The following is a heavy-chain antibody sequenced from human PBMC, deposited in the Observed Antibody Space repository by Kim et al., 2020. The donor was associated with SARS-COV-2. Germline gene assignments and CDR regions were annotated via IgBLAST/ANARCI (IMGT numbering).Heavy chain of an antibody. CDR3: ARARRSSGWSLGGVRLFDP. Sequence: SETLSLTCTVSGGSISSSSYYWGWIRQPPGTGLEWIGSIYYSGSTYYNPSLKSRVTISVDTSKNQFSLKLSSVTAADTAVYYCARARRSSGWSLGGVRLFDPWGQRTLVTVS. CDR1: GGSISSSSYY. CDR2: IYYSGST. J-gene: IGHJ5*02. D-gene: IGHD6-19*01. V-gene: IGHV4-39*07.